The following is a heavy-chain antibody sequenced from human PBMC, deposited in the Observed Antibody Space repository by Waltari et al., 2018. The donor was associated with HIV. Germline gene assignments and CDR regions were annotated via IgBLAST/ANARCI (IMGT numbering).Heavy chain of an antibody. Sequence: EVQLVQSGAEVKKPGEALKIHCKGSGYSFTSFWIGWVRQMPGKGLEWMWIIYPGDSDTRYSPSFQGQVTISADKSISTAYLQWSSLKASDTAMYYCARPSSPPNYYYGMDVWGQGTTVTVSS. D-gene: IGHD6-13*01. V-gene: IGHV5-51*03. CDR1: GYSFTSFW. J-gene: IGHJ6*02. CDR2: IYPGDSDT. CDR3: ARPSSPPNYYYGMDV.